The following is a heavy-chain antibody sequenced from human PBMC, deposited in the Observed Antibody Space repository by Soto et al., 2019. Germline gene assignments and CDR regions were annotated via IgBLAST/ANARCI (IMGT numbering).Heavy chain of an antibody. J-gene: IGHJ5*02. Sequence: GGSLRLSCAASGFTFSSYSMNWVRQAPGKGLEWVSSISSSSSYIYYADSVKGRFTISRDNAKNSLYLQMNSLRAEDTAVYYCARERYDILTGYDEVGGLYATFDPWGQGTLVTVSS. CDR3: ARERYDILTGYDEVGGLYATFDP. CDR1: GFTFSSYS. CDR2: ISSSSSYI. D-gene: IGHD3-9*01. V-gene: IGHV3-21*01.